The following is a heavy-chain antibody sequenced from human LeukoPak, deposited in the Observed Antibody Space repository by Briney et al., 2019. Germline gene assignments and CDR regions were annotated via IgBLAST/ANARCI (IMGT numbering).Heavy chain of an antibody. CDR1: GYTFTSYG. J-gene: IGHJ4*02. CDR2: ISAYNGNT. V-gene: IGHV1-18*01. D-gene: IGHD2-15*01. Sequence: GASVKVSCKASGYTFTSYGISWVRQAPGQGLEWMGWISAYNGNTNYAQKFQGRVTMTRDTSTSTVYMELSSLRSEDTAVYYCARVRGYCSGGSCRGGFDYWGQGTLVTVSS. CDR3: ARVRGYCSGGSCRGGFDY.